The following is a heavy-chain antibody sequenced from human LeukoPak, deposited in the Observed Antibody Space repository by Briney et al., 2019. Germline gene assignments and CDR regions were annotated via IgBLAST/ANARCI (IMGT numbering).Heavy chain of an antibody. D-gene: IGHD3-10*01. Sequence: SETLSLTCTVSGGSISSYYWSWIRQPAGKGLEWIGRIYSSGSTDYNPSLKSRVAISVDTSKNQFSLNLRSVTAADTAVYYCARISPYYGSGTYYLYWGRGTLVTVSS. J-gene: IGHJ4*02. CDR3: ARISPYYGSGTYYLY. CDR2: IYSSGST. CDR1: GGSISSYY. V-gene: IGHV4-4*07.